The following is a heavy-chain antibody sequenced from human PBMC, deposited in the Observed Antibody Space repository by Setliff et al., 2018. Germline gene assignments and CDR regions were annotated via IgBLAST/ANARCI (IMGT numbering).Heavy chain of an antibody. CDR1: GGTFSSYA. CDR3: ASNSAHYGDSSPFDY. CDR2: IIPILGIA. Sequence: SVKVSCKASGGTFSSYAISWVRQASGQGLEWMGGIIPILGIANYAQKFQGRVTITADESTSTAYMELSSLRSEDTAVYYCASNSAHYGDSSPFDYWGQGTLVTVSS. D-gene: IGHD4-17*01. V-gene: IGHV1-69*10. J-gene: IGHJ4*02.